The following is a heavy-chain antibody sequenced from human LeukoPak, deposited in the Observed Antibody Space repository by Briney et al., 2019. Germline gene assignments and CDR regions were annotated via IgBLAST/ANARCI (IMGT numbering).Heavy chain of an antibody. D-gene: IGHD3-22*01. J-gene: IGHJ4*02. V-gene: IGHV3-30-3*01. CDR1: GFTFSSYA. CDR3: ARVGGPYDSSGVPIDY. Sequence: GGSLRPSCAASGFTFSSYAMHWVRQAPGKGLEWVAVISYDGSNKYYADSVKGRFTISRDNSKNTLYLQMNSLRAEDTAVYYCARVGGPYDSSGVPIDYWGQGTLVTVSS. CDR2: ISYDGSNK.